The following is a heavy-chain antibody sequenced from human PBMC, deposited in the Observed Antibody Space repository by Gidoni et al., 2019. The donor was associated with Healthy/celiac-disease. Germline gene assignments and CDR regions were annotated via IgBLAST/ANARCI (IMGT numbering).Heavy chain of an antibody. CDR1: GFTLLNAW. J-gene: IGHJ4*02. V-gene: IGHV3-15*01. D-gene: IGHD1-26*01. CDR3: TTDPPGWELDRYY. Sequence: EVQLVESGGGLVKPGGSLRLSWAASGFTLLNAWMSWVRQAPGKGLEWVGRIKSKTDGGTTDYAAPVKGRFTISRDDSKNTLYLQMNSLKTEDTAVYYCTTDPPGWELDRYYWGQGTLVTVSS. CDR2: IKSKTDGGTT.